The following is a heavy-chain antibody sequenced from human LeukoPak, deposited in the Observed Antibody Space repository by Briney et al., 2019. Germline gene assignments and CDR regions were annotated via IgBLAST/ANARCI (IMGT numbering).Heavy chain of an antibody. CDR3: ARGKRRAFYFDY. V-gene: IGHV4-34*01. CDR2: INHSGST. CDR1: GGSFSGYY. J-gene: IGHJ4*02. D-gene: IGHD1-26*01. Sequence: SETLSLTCAVYGGSFSGYYWSWIRQPPGKGLEWIGEINHSGSTNYNPSLKSRVTISVDTSKNQSSLKLSSVTAADTAVYYCARGKRRAFYFDYWGQGTLVTVSS.